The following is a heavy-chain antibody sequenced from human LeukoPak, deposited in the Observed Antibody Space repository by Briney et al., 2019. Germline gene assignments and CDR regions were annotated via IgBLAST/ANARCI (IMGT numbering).Heavy chain of an antibody. J-gene: IGHJ5*02. V-gene: IGHV3-74*01. CDR1: GFTFSSYW. D-gene: IGHD6-6*01. CDR3: ARKRGSSSSPPNNWFDP. Sequence: GGSLRLSCAASGFTFSSYWMHWVRQAPGKGLVWVSRINSDGSSTSYADSVKGRFTISRDNSKNTLYLQMNSLRAEDTAVYYCARKRGSSSSPPNNWFDPWGQGTLVTVSS. CDR2: INSDGSST.